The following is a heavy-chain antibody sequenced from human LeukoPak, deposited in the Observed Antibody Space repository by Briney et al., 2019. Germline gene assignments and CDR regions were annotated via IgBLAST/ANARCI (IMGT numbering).Heavy chain of an antibody. Sequence: SETLSLTCAVYGGSFNYYWSWIRQPPGKGLEWIGDINQSGITNYNPSLKSRVTISADTSKNQFSLKLSSVTAADTAVYYCARGKQLVRHWFGPWGQGTLVTVSS. D-gene: IGHD1-1*01. V-gene: IGHV4-34*01. CDR2: INQSGIT. CDR1: GGSFNYY. J-gene: IGHJ5*02. CDR3: ARGKQLVRHWFGP.